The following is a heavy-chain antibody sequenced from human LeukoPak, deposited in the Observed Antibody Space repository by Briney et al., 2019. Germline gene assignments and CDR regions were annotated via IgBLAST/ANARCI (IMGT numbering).Heavy chain of an antibody. D-gene: IGHD3-16*01. CDR2: IHYSGTT. CDR1: RGFITSHS. V-gene: IGHV4-59*11. CDR3: ARWGVPSFDF. Sequence: PSETLSLTCTVSRGFITSHSWGWVRQPPGKGLEWIGHIHYSGTTTYNPSRNSPVTITSDTSNDQFSLKLSSVTAADTAMYYCARWGVPSFDFWGRGTLVTVSS. J-gene: IGHJ4*02.